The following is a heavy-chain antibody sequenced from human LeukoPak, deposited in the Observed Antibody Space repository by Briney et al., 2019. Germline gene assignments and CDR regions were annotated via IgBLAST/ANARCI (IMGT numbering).Heavy chain of an antibody. CDR2: IYYSGST. V-gene: IGHV4-59*08. D-gene: IGHD3-22*01. J-gene: IGHJ4*02. CDR3: AGTYYYDSSFDY. Sequence: SETLSLTCTVSGGSISSYYWSWIRQPPGKGLEWIGYIYYSGSTNYNPSFKSRVTISVDTSKNQFSLKLSSVTAADTAVYYCAGTYYYDSSFDYWGQGTLVTVSS. CDR1: GGSISSYY.